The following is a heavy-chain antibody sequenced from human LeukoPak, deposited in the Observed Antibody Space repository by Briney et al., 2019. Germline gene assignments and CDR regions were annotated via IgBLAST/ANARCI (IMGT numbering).Heavy chain of an antibody. J-gene: IGHJ4*02. V-gene: IGHV4-31*03. Sequence: PSGTLSLTCTVSGGSISSGGYYWSWIRQHPGKGLEWIGYIYYSGNTYYNPSLKSRVTISVDTSKNQFSLKLSSVTAADTAVYYCAREDSYASYYFDYWGQGTLVTVSS. D-gene: IGHD5-18*01. CDR1: GGSISSGGYY. CDR3: AREDSYASYYFDY. CDR2: IYYSGNT.